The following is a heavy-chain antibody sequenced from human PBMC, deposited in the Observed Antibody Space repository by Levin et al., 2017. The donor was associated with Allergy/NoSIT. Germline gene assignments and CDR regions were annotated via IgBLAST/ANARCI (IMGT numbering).Heavy chain of an antibody. V-gene: IGHV3-9*01. Sequence: PGGSLRLSCTASGFKFDDYAMHWVRQAPGKGLEWVSSISSNSANTGYADSVKGRFTISRTNADNSLYLQMNSLRVEDTALYYCAKESGYYFGSGSYFNGWFDPWGQGTLVTVFS. D-gene: IGHD3-10*01. CDR3: AKESGYYFGSGSYFNGWFDP. CDR1: GFKFDDYA. CDR2: ISSNSANT. J-gene: IGHJ5*02.